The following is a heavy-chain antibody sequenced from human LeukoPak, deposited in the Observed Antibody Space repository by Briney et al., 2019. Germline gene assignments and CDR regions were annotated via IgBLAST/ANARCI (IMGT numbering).Heavy chain of an antibody. CDR3: ARARPPENYHFWSRYPAPYYCCGMDV. CDR1: GYTFTSYG. Sequence: ASVKVSCKASGYTFTSYGISWVRQAPGQGLEWMGWISAYNGNTNYAQKLQGRVTMTTDTSTSTAYMELRSLRSDDTAVSYSARARPPENYHFWSRYPAPYYCCGMDVGGQGTTVTVSS. V-gene: IGHV1-18*01. CDR2: ISAYNGNT. J-gene: IGHJ6*02. D-gene: IGHD3-3*01.